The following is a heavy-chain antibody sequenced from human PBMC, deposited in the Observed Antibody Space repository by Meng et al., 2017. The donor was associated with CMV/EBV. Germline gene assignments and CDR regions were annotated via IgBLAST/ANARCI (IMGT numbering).Heavy chain of an antibody. CDR3: ARSLIVVVPAALGQYYYYGMDV. Sequence: SQTRSLTGAISGDSVSSTSAAWNWIRQSPSRGLEWLGRTYYRSKWYNDYAVSVKSRITINPDTSKNQFSLQLNSVTPEDTAVYYCARSLIVVVPAALGQYYYYGMDVWGQGTTVTVSS. D-gene: IGHD2-2*01. V-gene: IGHV6-1*01. J-gene: IGHJ6*02. CDR2: TYYRSKWYN. CDR1: GDSVSSTSAA.